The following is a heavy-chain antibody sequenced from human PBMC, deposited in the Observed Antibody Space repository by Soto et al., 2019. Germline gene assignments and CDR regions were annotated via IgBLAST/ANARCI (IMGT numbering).Heavy chain of an antibody. D-gene: IGHD6-6*01. CDR3: ARNRIAARLRMGYYYYYGMDV. CDR2: IWYDGRNK. CDR1: GFTFSSYG. Sequence: SLRLSCAASGFTFSSYGMHWVRQAPGKGLEWVAVIWYDGRNKYYADSVKGRFTISRDNSKNTLYLQMNSLRAEDTAVYYCARNRIAARLRMGYYYYYGMDVWGQGTTVTVSS. J-gene: IGHJ6*02. V-gene: IGHV3-33*01.